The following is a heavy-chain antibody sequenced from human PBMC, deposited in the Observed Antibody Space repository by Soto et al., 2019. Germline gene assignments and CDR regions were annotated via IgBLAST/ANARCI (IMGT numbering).Heavy chain of an antibody. Sequence: GGSPRLSCAASGVTLRTYWMDWFRHPPGKGLEWLANINQDGSEKNYVDSVKGRFTIYRDNAKNSLYLQMSSLTSEDSALYYCSRSLNSWGQRTPVPVSS. CDR1: GVTLRTYW. V-gene: IGHV3-7*03. J-gene: IGHJ4*02. CDR2: INQDGSEK. CDR3: SRSLNS.